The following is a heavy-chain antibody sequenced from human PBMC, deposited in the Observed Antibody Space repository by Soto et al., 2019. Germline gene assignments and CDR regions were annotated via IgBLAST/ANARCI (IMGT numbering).Heavy chain of an antibody. J-gene: IGHJ6*02. CDR3: AKIRQLGDYAYYYFGMDV. CDR1: GFTFSSYG. Sequence: PGGSLRLSCAASGFTFSSYGMHWVRQAPGKGLEWVAVISYDGSNKYYADSVKGRFTISRDNSKNTLYLQMNSLRAEDTAVYYCAKIRQLGDYAYYYFGMDVWGQGTTVTVSS. CDR2: ISYDGSNK. D-gene: IGHD4-17*01. V-gene: IGHV3-30*18.